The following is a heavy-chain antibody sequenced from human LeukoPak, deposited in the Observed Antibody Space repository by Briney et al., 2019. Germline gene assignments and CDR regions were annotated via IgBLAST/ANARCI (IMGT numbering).Heavy chain of an antibody. V-gene: IGHV3-21*01. D-gene: IGHD5-18*01. J-gene: IGHJ4*02. Sequence: PGGSLRLSCAASGFTFSSYSMNWVRQAPGKGLEWVSSISSSSSYIYYADSVKGRFTISRDNAKSSLYLQMNSLRAEDTAVYYCANGYSYGTAFDYWGQGTLVTVSS. CDR3: ANGYSYGTAFDY. CDR1: GFTFSSYS. CDR2: ISSSSSYI.